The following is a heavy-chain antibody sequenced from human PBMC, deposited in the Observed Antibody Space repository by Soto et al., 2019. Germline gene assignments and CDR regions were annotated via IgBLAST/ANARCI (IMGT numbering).Heavy chain of an antibody. J-gene: IGHJ4*02. CDR2: MSYDGSNK. D-gene: IGHD1-1*01. CDR1: GFTFSSYG. V-gene: IGHV3-30*18. Sequence: GGSLRLSCAASGFTFSSYGMHWARQAPGKGLEWVAVMSYDGSNKYYADSVKGRFTISRDNSKNTLYLQMNSLRAEDTAVYYCAKDLPTGPFDYWGQGTLVTVS. CDR3: AKDLPTGPFDY.